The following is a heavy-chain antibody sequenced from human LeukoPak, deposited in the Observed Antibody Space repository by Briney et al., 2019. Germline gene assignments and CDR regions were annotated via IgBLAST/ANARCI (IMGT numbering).Heavy chain of an antibody. CDR2: ISYDGSNK. CDR3: AKLDYVWGSYRYDY. CDR1: GFTFSSYG. D-gene: IGHD3-16*02. V-gene: IGHV3-30*18. J-gene: IGHJ4*02. Sequence: GGSLRLSCAASGFTFSSYGMHWVRQAPGKGLEWVAVISYDGSNKYYADPVKGRFTISRDNSKNTLYLQMNSLRAEDTAVYYCAKLDYVWGSYRYDYWGQGTLVTVSS.